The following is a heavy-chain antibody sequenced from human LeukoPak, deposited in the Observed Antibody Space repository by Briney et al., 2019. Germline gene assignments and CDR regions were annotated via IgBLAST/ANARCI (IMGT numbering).Heavy chain of an antibody. CDR2: IIPNLGIA. D-gene: IGHD5-12*01. J-gene: IGHJ4*02. V-gene: IGHV1-69*04. CDR1: GGTFSSYT. Sequence: SVKVSCKASGGTFSSYTISWVRQAPGQGLEWMGRIIPNLGIANYAQKLQGRVTITADKSTSTAYMELSSLRSEDTAVYYCARDYSGYDLGGYWGQGTLVTVSS. CDR3: ARDYSGYDLGGY.